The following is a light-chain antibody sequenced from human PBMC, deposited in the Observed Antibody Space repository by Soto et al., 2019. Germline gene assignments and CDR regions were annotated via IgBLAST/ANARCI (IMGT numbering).Light chain of an antibody. CDR2: AAS. Sequence: DIQMTQSPSSLSASVGDRVTITCRASQSIVTYLNWYLQKPGKAPKLLIYAASNLESGVPSRFSGSGSGTDFTLTISSLQPEDFATYYCQQSYSTWTFGQGTKVDIK. V-gene: IGKV1-39*01. CDR1: QSIVTY. CDR3: QQSYSTWT. J-gene: IGKJ1*01.